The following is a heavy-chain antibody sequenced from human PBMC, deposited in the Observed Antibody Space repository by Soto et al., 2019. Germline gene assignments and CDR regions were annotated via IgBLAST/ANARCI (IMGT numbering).Heavy chain of an antibody. CDR2: ISAYNGNT. D-gene: IGHD2-2*01. J-gene: IGHJ6*02. Sequence: QVQLVQSGAEVKKPGASVKVSCKASGYTFTSYGISWVRQALGQGLEWMGWISAYNGNTNYAQKLQGRVTMTTDTSTSTAYMELRSLRSDDTAVYYCARDPDCSSTSCPYYYYYYGMDVWGQGTTVTVSS. CDR1: GYTFTSYG. V-gene: IGHV1-18*01. CDR3: ARDPDCSSTSCPYYYYYYGMDV.